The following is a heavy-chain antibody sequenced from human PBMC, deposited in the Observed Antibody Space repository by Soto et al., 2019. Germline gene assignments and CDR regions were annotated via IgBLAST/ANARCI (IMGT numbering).Heavy chain of an antibody. CDR1: GYTFTSLG. CDR2: ISAYNGNT. D-gene: IGHD3-10*01. V-gene: IGHV1-18*01. J-gene: IGHJ6*02. CDR3: ARRGLSSYYYGMDV. Sequence: QVQLVQSGAEVKKPGASVKVSCKASGYTFTSLGSSWWRQAPGKGLGWMGWISAYNGNTNFAQKLQGRVTMTTDTSTSTAYMELRSLRSDDTAVYYCARRGLSSYYYGMDVWGQGTTVTVSS.